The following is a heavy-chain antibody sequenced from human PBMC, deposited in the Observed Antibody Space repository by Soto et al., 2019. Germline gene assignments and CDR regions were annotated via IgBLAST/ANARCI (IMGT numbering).Heavy chain of an antibody. Sequence: PGGSLRLSCAASGFTFSSYGMHWVRQAPGKGLEWVAVIWYDGSNKYYADSVKGRFTISRDNSKNTLYLQMNSLRAEDTAVYYCARESSSGWFSWFGPWGQGTLGNGSS. V-gene: IGHV3-33*01. D-gene: IGHD6-19*01. CDR3: ARESSSGWFSWFGP. CDR1: GFTFSSYG. CDR2: IWYDGSNK. J-gene: IGHJ5*02.